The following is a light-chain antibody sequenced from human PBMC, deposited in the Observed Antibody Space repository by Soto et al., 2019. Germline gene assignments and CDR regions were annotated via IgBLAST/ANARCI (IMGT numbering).Light chain of an antibody. J-gene: IGKJ3*01. V-gene: IGKV1-39*01. CDR1: QSISSY. CDR2: AAS. CDR3: QESYNTLTFT. Sequence: IQMTQSPSSLSASVGDRVTITCRASQSISSYLSWYQQKPGKAPKLLIYAASTLQSGVPSRFSGSGSGTDFTLTISSLQPEDFATYYCQESYNTLTFTLGPGTKVDIK.